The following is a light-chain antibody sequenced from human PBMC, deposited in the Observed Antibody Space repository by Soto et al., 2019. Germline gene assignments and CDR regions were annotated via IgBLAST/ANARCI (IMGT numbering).Light chain of an antibody. CDR3: QQSFRTPLT. CDR2: AAS. V-gene: IGKV1-39*01. J-gene: IGKJ4*01. CDR1: QRISSY. Sequence: DIQMTQSPSSLSASVGDRATITCRASQRISSYLNWYQQKPGKAPKLLIYAASNLQSGVPSRFTGSGSGTDFTLTISSLQPEDFATYYCQQSFRTPLTFGGGTKVDI.